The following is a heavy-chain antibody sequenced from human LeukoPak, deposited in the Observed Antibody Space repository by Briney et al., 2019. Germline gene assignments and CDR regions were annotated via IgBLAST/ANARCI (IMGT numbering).Heavy chain of an antibody. V-gene: IGHV4-38-2*02. D-gene: IGHD6-6*01. Sequence: PSETLSLTCTVSGYSISSGYYWGWIRQPPGKGLEWIGSIYHSGSTYYNPSLKSRVTISVDTSKNQFSLKLSSVTAADTAVYYCARGVSSSGSGVDYYYYYMDVWGKGTTVTVPS. CDR1: GYSISSGYY. CDR3: ARGVSSSGSGVDYYYYYMDV. J-gene: IGHJ6*03. CDR2: IYHSGST.